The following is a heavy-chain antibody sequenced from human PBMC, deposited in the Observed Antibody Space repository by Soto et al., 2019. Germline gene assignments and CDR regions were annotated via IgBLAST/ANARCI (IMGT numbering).Heavy chain of an antibody. CDR1: GGTFSSYT. CDR2: IIPILGIA. V-gene: IGHV1-69*08. D-gene: IGHD4-17*01. J-gene: IGHJ4*02. Sequence: QVQLVQSGAEVKKPGSSVKVSCKASGGTFSSYTISWVRQAPGQGLEWMGRIIPILGIANYAQKFQGRVTITADKTTSTAYMELSSLRSEDTAVYYCARDHPAYGDYPQYWGQGTLVTVSP. CDR3: ARDHPAYGDYPQY.